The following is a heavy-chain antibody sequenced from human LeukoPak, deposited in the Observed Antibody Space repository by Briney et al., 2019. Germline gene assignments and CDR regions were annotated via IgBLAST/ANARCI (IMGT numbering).Heavy chain of an antibody. CDR3: ARCGYSYGYYDY. V-gene: IGHV3-30*04. D-gene: IGHD5-18*01. Sequence: GRSLRLSCAASGFTFSSYAMHWVRQAPGKGLEWVAVISYDGSNKYYADSVKGRFTISRDNSKNTLYLQMNSLRAEDTAVYYCARCGYSYGYYDYWGQGTLVTVSS. J-gene: IGHJ4*02. CDR2: ISYDGSNK. CDR1: GFTFSSYA.